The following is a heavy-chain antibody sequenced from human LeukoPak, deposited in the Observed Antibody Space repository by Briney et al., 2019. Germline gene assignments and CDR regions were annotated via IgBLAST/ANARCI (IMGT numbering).Heavy chain of an antibody. CDR1: GFTFSSNG. Sequence: GGSLRLSCAASGFTFSSNGMHWVRQARGKGLEWVAVISYDETNKYYADSVKGRFTISRDNSKNTLYLQMNSLRVEDTAIYYCVKDIDYVWGSYRSPDYWGQGTLVTASS. D-gene: IGHD3-16*02. CDR3: VKDIDYVWGSYRSPDY. CDR2: ISYDETNK. V-gene: IGHV3-30*18. J-gene: IGHJ4*02.